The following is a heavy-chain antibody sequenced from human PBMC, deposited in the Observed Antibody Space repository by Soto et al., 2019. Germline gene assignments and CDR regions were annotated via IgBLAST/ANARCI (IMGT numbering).Heavy chain of an antibody. V-gene: IGHV1-18*01. CDR2: ISAYSGNT. J-gene: IGHJ3*02. CDR1: GYTFTSYG. CDR3: ARDRASNGAFDI. Sequence: QVQLVQSEAEVKEPGASVKVSCKASGYTFTSYGISWVRQAPGQGLEWMGWISAYSGNTDYAQKVQGRVTMTTDTSTTTAYMELRSLRSDDTAVYYGARDRASNGAFDIWGQGTMVTVSS.